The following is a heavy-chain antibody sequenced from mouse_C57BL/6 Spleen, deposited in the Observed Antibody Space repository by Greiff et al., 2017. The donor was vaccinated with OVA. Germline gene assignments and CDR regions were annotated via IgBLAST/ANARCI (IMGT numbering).Heavy chain of an antibody. J-gene: IGHJ4*01. CDR3: AREGVLGLYAMDY. CDR1: GYTFTSYW. CDR2: INPSNGGT. Sequence: VQLQQPGTELVKPGASVKLSCKASGYTFTSYWMHWVKQRPGQGLEWIGNINPSNGGTNYNAKFQSKATLTVDKSSSTAYMQLSSLTSEDSAVYYCAREGVLGLYAMDYWGQGTSVTVSA. V-gene: IGHV1-53*01. D-gene: IGHD1-1*01.